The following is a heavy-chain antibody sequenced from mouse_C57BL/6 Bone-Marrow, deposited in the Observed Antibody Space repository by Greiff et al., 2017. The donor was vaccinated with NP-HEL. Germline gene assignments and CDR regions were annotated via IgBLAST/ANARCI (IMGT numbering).Heavy chain of an antibody. CDR2: IDPENGDT. J-gene: IGHJ2*01. CDR1: GFNIKDDY. V-gene: IGHV14-4*01. D-gene: IGHD1-1*01. CDR3: TTRSSYY. Sequence: EVKLQESGAELVRPGASVKLSCTASGFNIKDDYMHWVKQRPEQGLEWIGWIDPENGDTEYASKFQGKATITADTSSNTAYLQLSSLTSEDTAVYYCTTRSSYYWGQGTTLTVSS.